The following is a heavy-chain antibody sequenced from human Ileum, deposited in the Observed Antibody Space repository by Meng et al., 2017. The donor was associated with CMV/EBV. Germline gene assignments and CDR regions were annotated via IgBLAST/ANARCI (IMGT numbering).Heavy chain of an antibody. D-gene: IGHD1-26*01. J-gene: IGHJ3*02. CDR3: ARDFSSLGSGTRRGAFDI. CDR2: ISSDVSST. Sequence: GGSLRLSCAASGFSFSNYWMHWVRQAPGKGLVWVSRISSDVSSTSYADSVKGRFTISRDSAKNTLYLQMNSLRAEDTAVYYCARDFSSLGSGTRRGAFDIWGQGTMVTVSS. V-gene: IGHV3-74*01. CDR1: GFSFSNYW.